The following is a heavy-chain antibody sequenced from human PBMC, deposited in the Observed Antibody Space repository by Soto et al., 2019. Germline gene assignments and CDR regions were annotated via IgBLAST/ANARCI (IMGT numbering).Heavy chain of an antibody. CDR3: AHRVLRTVFGLVTTTAIFFDF. J-gene: IGHJ4*02. Sequence: QITLNESGPTVVRPTETLTLTCRFSGFSLTTSGVGVGWIRQSPGKAPEWLALTYWDDDKRYSASLKSRLTITNATSKNQVVLTVSDLDPTDTATYYCAHRVLRTVFGLVTTTAIFFDFWGPGTPVAVSS. CDR1: GFSLTTSGVG. CDR2: TYWDDDK. V-gene: IGHV2-5*02. D-gene: IGHD3-3*01.